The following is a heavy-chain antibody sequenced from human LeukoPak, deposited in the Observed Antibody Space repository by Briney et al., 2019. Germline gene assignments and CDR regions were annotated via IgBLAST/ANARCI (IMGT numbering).Heavy chain of an antibody. J-gene: IGHJ4*02. V-gene: IGHV3-21*01. CDR3: ARSRDNDFWNGPPHSFDY. Sequence: NPGGSLRLSCAASGFTFSSYYMNWVRQAPGKGLEWVSSISSSSSYTYYADSVKGRFTISRDNAKNSLYLQMNSLRAEDTAVYYCARSRDNDFWNGPPHSFDYWGQGTLVTVSS. CDR1: GFTFSSYY. CDR2: ISSSSSYT. D-gene: IGHD3-3*01.